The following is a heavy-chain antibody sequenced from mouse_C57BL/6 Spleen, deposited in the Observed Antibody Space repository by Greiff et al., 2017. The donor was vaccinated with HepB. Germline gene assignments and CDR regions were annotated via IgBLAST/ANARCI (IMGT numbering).Heavy chain of an antibody. D-gene: IGHD2-4*01. J-gene: IGHJ4*01. Sequence: DVMLVESGGGLVKPGGSLKLSCAASGFTFSDYGMHWVRQAPEKGLEWVAYISSGSSTIYYADTVKGRFTISRDNAKNTLFLQMTRLRSEYTAMYYCARPLIYYDYPYAMDYWGQGTSVTVSS. CDR3: ARPLIYYDYPYAMDY. CDR1: GFTFSDYG. CDR2: ISSGSSTI. V-gene: IGHV5-17*01.